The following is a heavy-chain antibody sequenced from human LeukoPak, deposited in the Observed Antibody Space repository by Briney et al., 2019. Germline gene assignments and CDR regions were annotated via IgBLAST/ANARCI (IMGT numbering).Heavy chain of an antibody. CDR1: GASITTTSFS. CDR3: AKFKSGTGFDY. J-gene: IGHJ4*02. V-gene: IGHV4-39*01. D-gene: IGHD1-26*01. CDR2: ISSSDEK. Sequence: SETLSLTCVVSGASITTTSFSWAWIRQPPGQDLEWIATISSSDEKYYNPSLMSRVTISLDTSKNRFSLGVTSVTAADTGLFYCAKFKSGTGFDYWGQGILVIVSS.